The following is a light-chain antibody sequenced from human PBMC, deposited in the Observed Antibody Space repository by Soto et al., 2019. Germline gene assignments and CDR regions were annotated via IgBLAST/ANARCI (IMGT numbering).Light chain of an antibody. CDR2: EAS. CDR1: QSINNW. CDR3: QQYDSDSST. Sequence: DIQMTQSPSTLSASVGDSVTITCRASQSINNWLAWYQQKPGKAPKLLIYEASSLLSGVPSRFSGSGSGTEFTLTIRSLQPDDFVDYYCQQYDSDSSTFGQGNKLDI. J-gene: IGKJ2*01. V-gene: IGKV1-5*03.